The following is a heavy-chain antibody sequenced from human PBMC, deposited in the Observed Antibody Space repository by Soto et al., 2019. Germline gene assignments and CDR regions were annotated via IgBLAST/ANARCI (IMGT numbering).Heavy chain of an antibody. J-gene: IGHJ3*02. Sequence: EVQLVESGGGLVQPGESLRLSCAASGLTFSNYGMSWVLQAPGKGLEWVANIKEDGRDRSYGDSVKGRFTISRDNAKNSLYLQMSSLRDEATAIYYCVRELVLRLKSAFDMWGQGTLVTVSS. D-gene: IGHD1-26*01. CDR1: GLTFSNYG. CDR2: IKEDGRDR. V-gene: IGHV3-7*04. CDR3: VRELVLRLKSAFDM.